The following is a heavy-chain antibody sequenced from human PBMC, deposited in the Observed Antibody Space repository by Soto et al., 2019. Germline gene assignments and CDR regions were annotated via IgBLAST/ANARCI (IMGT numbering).Heavy chain of an antibody. D-gene: IGHD1-26*01. Sequence: SATLSLTCTVSGSSISISYYYLGWIRQPPGKGLEWIGSIYYSGSTYHNPPLKSRVTISKDTSKNQFSLRLSSVTAADTAVYYCAVGSSGFYYIYWGQG. CDR3: AVGSSGFYYIY. CDR2: IYYSGST. CDR1: GSSISISYYY. V-gene: IGHV4-39*01. J-gene: IGHJ4*02.